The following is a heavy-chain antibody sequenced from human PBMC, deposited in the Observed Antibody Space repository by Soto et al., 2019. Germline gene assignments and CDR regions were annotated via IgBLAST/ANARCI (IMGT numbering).Heavy chain of an antibody. J-gene: IGHJ3*02. V-gene: IGHV3-23*01. Sequence: AGGSLRLSCAASGFTFSSYAMSWVRQAPGKGLEWVSAISGSGGSTYYADSVKGRFTISRDNSKNTLYLQMNSLRAEDTAVYYCAKDLLPAVVTGAFDIWGQGTMVTVSS. CDR3: AKDLLPAVVTGAFDI. CDR2: ISGSGGST. D-gene: IGHD3-22*01. CDR1: GFTFSSYA.